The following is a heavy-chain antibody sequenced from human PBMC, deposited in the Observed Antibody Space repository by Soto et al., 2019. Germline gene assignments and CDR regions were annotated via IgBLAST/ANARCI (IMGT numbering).Heavy chain of an antibody. CDR2: ISSDGRDR. Sequence: QVQLVESGGGVVQPGRSLRLSCAASGFTFISYGIHWVRQAPGKGLEWVAVISSDGRDRHYADSVKGLFTISRDNSKNTLSLQMNSLRADDTAVYYCAKDFDIGGAAYYFDYWGQGTLVTVSS. J-gene: IGHJ4*02. D-gene: IGHD1-26*01. CDR1: GFTFISYG. V-gene: IGHV3-30*18. CDR3: AKDFDIGGAAYYFDY.